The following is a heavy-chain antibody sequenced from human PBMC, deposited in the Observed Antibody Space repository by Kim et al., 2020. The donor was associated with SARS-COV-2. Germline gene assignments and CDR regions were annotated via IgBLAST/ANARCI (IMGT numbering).Heavy chain of an antibody. CDR3: ASWAGSCSGGTCFTGPFDY. CDR2: ICSSSDTV. CDR1: GLTFSRCS. J-gene: IGHJ4*01. D-gene: IGHD2-15*01. V-gene: IGHV3-48*01. Sequence: GGSLRLSCAASGLTFSRCSLNWVRQAPGKGLEWLSYICSSSDTVYYADSVKGRFTISRDNATNSLFLQMDSLRAEDTAVYYCASWAGSCSGGTCFTGPFDYWGLGALVTVSS.